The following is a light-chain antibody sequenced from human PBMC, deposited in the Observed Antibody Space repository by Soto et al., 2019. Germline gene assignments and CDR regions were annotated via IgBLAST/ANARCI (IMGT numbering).Light chain of an antibody. CDR3: QQYGSSGT. V-gene: IGKV3-20*01. CDR1: QSVSNNY. Sequence: EIVLTRSPGTLSLSPGERATLSCRASQSVSNNYLAWYQQKPGQAPRLLIYGASNRATGIPDRFSGSGSGTDFTLTVSRLEPEDFAVYYCQQYGSSGTFGQGTRLEI. CDR2: GAS. J-gene: IGKJ5*01.